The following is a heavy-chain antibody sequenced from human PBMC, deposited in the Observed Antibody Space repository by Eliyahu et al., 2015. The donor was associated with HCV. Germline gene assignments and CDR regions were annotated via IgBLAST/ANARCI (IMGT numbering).Heavy chain of an antibody. V-gene: IGHV3-49*04. Sequence: VHLVESGGGLVQPGRSLXLSCADSGFTFGEYSLSWVRQAPGKGLEWVSFIRNKPYGGTTEYAASVRGRFTISRDDSKRIAYLEMNSLKAEDTAVYFCAGTYSSSWPYYFHYWGQGTLVTVSS. J-gene: IGHJ4*02. CDR1: GFTFGEYS. D-gene: IGHD2-2*01. CDR2: IRNKPYGGTT. CDR3: AGTYSSSWPYYFHY.